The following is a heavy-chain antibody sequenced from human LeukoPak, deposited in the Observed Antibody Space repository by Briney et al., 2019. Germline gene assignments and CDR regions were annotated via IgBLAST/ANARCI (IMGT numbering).Heavy chain of an antibody. Sequence: GGSLRLSCVAYGFNFRDYSMNWVRQAPGKGLEWVSDISGSTLATYYVDSVKGRFTISRDNSKNTLYLQMNSLKAEDTAVYYCARLTGASNSGYWGQGTLVTVSS. D-gene: IGHD2-8*02. CDR3: ARLTGASNSGY. CDR1: GFNFRDYS. J-gene: IGHJ4*02. CDR2: ISGSTLAT. V-gene: IGHV3-23*01.